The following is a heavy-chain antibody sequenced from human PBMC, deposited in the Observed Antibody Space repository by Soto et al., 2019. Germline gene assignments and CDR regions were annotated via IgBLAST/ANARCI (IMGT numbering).Heavy chain of an antibody. CDR1: VFTFSSYA. CDR2: ISYDGSNK. J-gene: IGHJ4*02. D-gene: IGHD3-9*01. CDR3: AKRDDIVTGPLDY. Sequence: PGGSLRLSCAASVFTFSSYAMHWVRQAPGKGLEWVAVISYDGSNKYYADSVKGRFTISRDNYKNTLYLQMNSLRAEDTAVYYWAKRDDIVTGPLDYWGQGTLVTVSS. V-gene: IGHV3-30*04.